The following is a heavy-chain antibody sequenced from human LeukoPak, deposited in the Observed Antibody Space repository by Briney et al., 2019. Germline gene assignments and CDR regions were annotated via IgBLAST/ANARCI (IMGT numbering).Heavy chain of an antibody. CDR2: ISSSSSYI. CDR1: GFTFSSYS. V-gene: IGHV3-21*01. Sequence: GGSLRLSCAASGFTFSSYSMNWVLQAPGKGLEWVSSISSSSSYIYYADSVKGRFTISRDNAKNSLYLQMNSLRAEDTAVYYCARGGGYCSSTSCYEEDNWFDPWGQGTLVTVSS. J-gene: IGHJ5*02. CDR3: ARGGGYCSSTSCYEEDNWFDP. D-gene: IGHD2-2*01.